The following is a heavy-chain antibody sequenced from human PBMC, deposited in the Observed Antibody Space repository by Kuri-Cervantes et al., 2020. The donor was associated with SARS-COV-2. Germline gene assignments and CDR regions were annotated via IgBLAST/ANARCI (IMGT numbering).Heavy chain of an antibody. Sequence: GESLKISCAGSGFGFSEFAMHWVRQAPGKRLEWIAVISKDGGKKYYRDSVEGRFIISRDNAKNTLSLQMNSLRPEDTAVYYCARAGLGNFYIPYWFFGMDVWGLGTTVTVSS. J-gene: IGHJ6*02. CDR1: GFGFSEFA. CDR2: ISKDGGKK. CDR3: ARAGLGNFYIPYWFFGMDV. D-gene: IGHD2-8*02. V-gene: IGHV3-30*03.